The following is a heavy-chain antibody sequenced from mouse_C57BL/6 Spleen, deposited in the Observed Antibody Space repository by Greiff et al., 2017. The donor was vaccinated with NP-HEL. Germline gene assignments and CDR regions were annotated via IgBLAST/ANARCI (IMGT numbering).Heavy chain of an antibody. V-gene: IGHV1-80*01. J-gene: IGHJ1*03. CDR3: ARLVVATPDWYFDV. D-gene: IGHD1-1*01. CDR2: IYPGDGDT. CDR1: GYAFSSYW. Sequence: QVQLQQSGAELVKPGASMKISCKASGYAFSSYWMNWVKQRPGKGLEWIGQIYPGDGDTNYNGKFKGKATLTADKSSSTAYMQLSSLTSEDSAVYFCARLVVATPDWYFDVWGTGTTVTVSS.